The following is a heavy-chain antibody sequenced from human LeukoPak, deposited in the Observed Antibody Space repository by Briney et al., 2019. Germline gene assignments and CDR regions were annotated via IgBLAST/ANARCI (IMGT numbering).Heavy chain of an antibody. D-gene: IGHD2-21*02. J-gene: IGHJ4*02. CDR3: ARVAYCGGDCYSFDY. V-gene: IGHV4-4*07. CDR1: GDSISSYY. CDR2: IYTSGST. Sequence: SETLSLTCTVSGDSISSYYWSWIRQPAGKGLGWIGRIYTSGSTNYNPSLKSRVTMSVDTSKNQFSLKLSSVTVADTAVYYCARVAYCGGDCYSFDYWGQGTLVTVSS.